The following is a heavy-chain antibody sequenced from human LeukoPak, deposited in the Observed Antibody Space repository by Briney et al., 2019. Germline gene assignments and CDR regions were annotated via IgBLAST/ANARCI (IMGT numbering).Heavy chain of an antibody. J-gene: IGHJ5*02. CDR2: INEGGSTI. Sequence: GGSLRLSGVASGFAFSSYSLNWVRQAPGKGLEWFSYINEGGSTIFYADSVKGRFIISRDNAKNSLYLQMNRLRAEDTAVYYCARDHIAVAGPFDPWGQGTLVTVSS. CDR1: GFAFSSYS. V-gene: IGHV3-48*01. CDR3: ARDHIAVAGPFDP. D-gene: IGHD6-19*01.